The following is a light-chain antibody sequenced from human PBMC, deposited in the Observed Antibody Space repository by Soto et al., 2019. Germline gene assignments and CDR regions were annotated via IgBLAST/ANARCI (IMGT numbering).Light chain of an antibody. V-gene: IGLV1-44*01. CDR2: SNN. CDR1: SSNIGSNT. Sequence: QSVLTQPPSASGTPGQRVTISCSGSSSNIGSNTVNWYQQLPGTAPKLLIYSNNQRPSGVPERFSGSKSGTSASLAITGLQAEDEGDYYCQAYDYSLTASVFGGGTKLTVL. J-gene: IGLJ3*02. CDR3: QAYDYSLTASV.